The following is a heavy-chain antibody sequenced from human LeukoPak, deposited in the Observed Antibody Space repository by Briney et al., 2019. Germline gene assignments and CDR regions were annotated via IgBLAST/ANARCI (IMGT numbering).Heavy chain of an antibody. CDR2: INPNSGGT. CDR3: ARVGARTTVTTPTPHFDY. Sequence: VASVKVSCKASGYTFTSYYMHWVRQAPGQGLEWMGWINPNSGGTNYAQKFQGRVTMTRDASISTAYMELSRLRSDDTAVYYCARVGARTTVTTPTPHFDYWGQGTLVTVSS. D-gene: IGHD4-17*01. V-gene: IGHV1-2*02. CDR1: GYTFTSYY. J-gene: IGHJ4*02.